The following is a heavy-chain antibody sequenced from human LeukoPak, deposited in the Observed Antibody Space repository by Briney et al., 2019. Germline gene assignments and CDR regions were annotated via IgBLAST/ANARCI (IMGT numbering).Heavy chain of an antibody. CDR1: GYTFTGYY. V-gene: IGHV1-2*02. CDR2: INPNSGGT. J-gene: IGHJ4*02. Sequence: ASVKVSCKASGYTFTGYYMHWVRQAPGQGLEWMGWINPNSGGTNYAQKFQGRVTMTRDTSISTAYMELSRLRSDDKAVYYCARDPNGSGNWNYWGQGTLVTVSS. CDR3: ARDPNGSGNWNY. D-gene: IGHD3-10*01.